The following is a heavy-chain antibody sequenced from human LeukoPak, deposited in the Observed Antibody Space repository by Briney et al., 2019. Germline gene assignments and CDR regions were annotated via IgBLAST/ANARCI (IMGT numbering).Heavy chain of an antibody. Sequence: QPGGSLRLSCAASGFTFSTYWMQWVRQAPGKGLVWVSRINTDGSGTTYADSVTGRFTISRDNAKNTLSLQMNSLRADDTAVFYCARVGGGYSIDFWGQGTLVTVSS. J-gene: IGHJ4*02. CDR2: INTDGSGT. D-gene: IGHD2-15*01. V-gene: IGHV3-74*01. CDR1: GFTFSTYW. CDR3: ARVGGGYSIDF.